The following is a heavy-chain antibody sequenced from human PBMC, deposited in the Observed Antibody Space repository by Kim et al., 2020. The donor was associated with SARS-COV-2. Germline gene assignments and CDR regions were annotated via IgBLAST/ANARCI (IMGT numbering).Heavy chain of an antibody. CDR2: IYYSGST. Sequence: SETLSLTCTVSGGSISSYYWSWTRQPPGKGLEWIGYIYYSGSTNYNPSLKSRVTISVDTSKNQFSLKLSSVTTADTAVYYCARPRWLQSYADDYWGQGTLVTVSS. CDR1: GGSISSYY. D-gene: IGHD5-12*01. V-gene: IGHV4-59*08. J-gene: IGHJ4*02. CDR3: ARPRWLQSYADDY.